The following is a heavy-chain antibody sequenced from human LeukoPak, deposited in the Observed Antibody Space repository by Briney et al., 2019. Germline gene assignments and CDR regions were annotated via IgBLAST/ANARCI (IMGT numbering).Heavy chain of an antibody. CDR1: GYTFTGYY. J-gene: IGHJ4*02. CDR3: ARGMWDDLIFDY. D-gene: IGHD3/OR15-3a*01. CDR2: INPNSGGT. V-gene: IGHV1-2*06. Sequence: ASVKVSCKASGYTFTGYYMHWVRQAPGQGLEWMGRINPNSGGTNYAQKFQGRVTITRDTSISTAYMELSRLRSDDTAVHYCARGMWDDLIFDYWGQGTLVTVSS.